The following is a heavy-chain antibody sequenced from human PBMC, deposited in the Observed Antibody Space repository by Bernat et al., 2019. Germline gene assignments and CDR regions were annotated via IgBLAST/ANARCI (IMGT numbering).Heavy chain of an antibody. D-gene: IGHD5-24*01. CDR3: AIGKGYNDL. CDR1: GGSISSYY. V-gene: IGHV4-59*08. J-gene: IGHJ2*01. Sequence: QVQLQESGPGLVKPSETLSLTCTVSGGSISSYYWSWIRQPPGKGLEWIGYIYYSGSTNYNPTLKSRVTISVETSKKQSSLKMVDVTATDTAVYYCAIGKGYNDLWGRGTLVTVS. CDR2: IYYSGST.